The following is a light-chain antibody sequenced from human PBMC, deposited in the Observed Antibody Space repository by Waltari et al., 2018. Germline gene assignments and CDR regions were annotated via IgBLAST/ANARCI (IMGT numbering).Light chain of an antibody. CDR2: GAS. Sequence: EIVLTQSPGTLSLSPGVRATLSCRASQSVSSSYLAWYQQKPGQATRLLIYGASSRATGIPDRFSGSGSGTDFTLTISRLEPEDFAVYYCQQYGSSRTFGQGTKVEIK. V-gene: IGKV3-20*01. CDR3: QQYGSSRT. CDR1: QSVSSSY. J-gene: IGKJ1*01.